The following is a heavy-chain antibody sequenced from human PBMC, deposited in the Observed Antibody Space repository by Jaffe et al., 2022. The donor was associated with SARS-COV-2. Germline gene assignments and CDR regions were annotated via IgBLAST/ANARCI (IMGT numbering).Heavy chain of an antibody. J-gene: IGHJ5*02. CDR3: SRGNGISNGRNWFDP. D-gene: IGHD2-8*01. V-gene: IGHV3-21*01. CDR2: ISSTSSYI. Sequence: EVQLVESGGGLVKPGGSLRLSCAASGFTFTDFSMNWVRQAPGKGLEWVSSISSTSSYIYYADSVKGRFTISRDNAKNSLNLQMNSLRPEDTALYYCSRGNGISNGRNWFDPWGQGTLVTVSS. CDR1: GFTFTDFS.